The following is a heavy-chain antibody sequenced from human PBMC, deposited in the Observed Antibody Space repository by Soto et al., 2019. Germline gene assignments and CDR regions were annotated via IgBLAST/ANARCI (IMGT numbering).Heavy chain of an antibody. CDR2: ISGSGGST. J-gene: IGHJ2*01. V-gene: IGHV3-23*01. CDR1: EFTISSYA. Sequence: GSLRLACAASEFTISSYAMSCVSQAPGKWLEWVSAISGSGGSTYYADSVKGRFTMSRDNSKNTLYLQMNSLRAEDTAVYYCANSGSHGGKLPYWYCDLWGRGTLITV. CDR3: ANSGSHGGKLPYWYCDL. D-gene: IGHD2-15*01.